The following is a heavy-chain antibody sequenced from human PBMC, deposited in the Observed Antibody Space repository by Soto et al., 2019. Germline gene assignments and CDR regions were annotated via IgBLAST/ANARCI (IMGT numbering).Heavy chain of an antibody. CDR2: MSGSGGST. D-gene: IGHD2-21*02. CDR1: GFTFSSYA. J-gene: IGHJ6*02. CDR3: AHTGVTANGRRYYYGMDV. V-gene: IGHV3-23*01. Sequence: GGSLRLSCAASGFTFSSYAMSWVRQAPGKGLEWVSAMSGSGGSTYYADSVKGRFTISRDNSKNTLYLQMNSLRAEDTAVYYCAHTGVTANGRRYYYGMDVWGQGTTVTVSS.